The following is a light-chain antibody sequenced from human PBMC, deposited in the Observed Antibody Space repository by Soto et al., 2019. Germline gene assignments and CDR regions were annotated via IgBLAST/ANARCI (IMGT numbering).Light chain of an antibody. CDR3: QQYSSTFWT. J-gene: IGKJ1*01. CDR1: QSISSSY. CDR2: GAS. V-gene: IGKV3-20*01. Sequence: EIVLTQSPGTLSLSPGERTTLSCRANQSISSSYLAWYQQKPGQAPRLLVYGASSSATGIPDRFSGSGSGTYFTLTISSQEPEDFALYYCQQYSSTFWTLGQGTKVEIK.